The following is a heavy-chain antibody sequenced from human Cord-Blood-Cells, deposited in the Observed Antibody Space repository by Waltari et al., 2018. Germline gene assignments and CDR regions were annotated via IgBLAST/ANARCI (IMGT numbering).Heavy chain of an antibody. J-gene: IGHJ4*02. CDR3: ARDLDYYDSSGYYYFDY. D-gene: IGHD3-22*01. Sequence: QVQLVQSGAEVKKPGSSVKVSCKASGGTFSSHAIRWVRQAPGQGLEWMGGIIPILGIANYAQKFQGRVTITADKSTSTAYMELSSLRSEDTAVYYCARDLDYYDSSGYYYFDYWGQGTLVTVSS. CDR2: IIPILGIA. V-gene: IGHV1-69*10. CDR1: GGTFSSHA.